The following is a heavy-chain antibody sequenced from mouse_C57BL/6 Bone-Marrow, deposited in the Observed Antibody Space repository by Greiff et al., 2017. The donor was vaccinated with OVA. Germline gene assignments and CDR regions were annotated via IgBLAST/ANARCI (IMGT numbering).Heavy chain of an antibody. CDR1: GYTFTSYD. CDR3: ARAGDFDY. CDR2: IYPRDGSP. Sequence: VQLQQSGPELVKPGASVKLSCKASGYTFTSYDINWVKQRPGQGLEWIGWIYPRDGSPKYNEKFKGKATLTVDTSSSTAYMELHSLTSEDSAVYFCARAGDFDYWGQGTTLTVSS. V-gene: IGHV1-85*01. J-gene: IGHJ2*01.